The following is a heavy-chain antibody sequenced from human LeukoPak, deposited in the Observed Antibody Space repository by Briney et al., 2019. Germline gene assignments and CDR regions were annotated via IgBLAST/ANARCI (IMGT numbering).Heavy chain of an antibody. CDR3: ASLDCSGGSCYG. CDR1: GFTFSSYW. D-gene: IGHD2-15*01. CDR2: IKQDGSEK. J-gene: IGHJ4*02. Sequence: AGSLRLSCAASGFTFSSYWRSWVRQAPGKGLEWVANIKQDGSEKYYVDSVKGRFTISRDNAKNSLYLQMNSLRAEDTAVYYCASLDCSGGSCYGWGQGTLVTVSS. V-gene: IGHV3-7*01.